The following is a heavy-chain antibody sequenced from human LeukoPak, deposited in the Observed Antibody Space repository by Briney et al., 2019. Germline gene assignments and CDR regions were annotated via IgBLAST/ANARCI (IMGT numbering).Heavy chain of an antibody. CDR3: ARYYYDSSGYYHHDAFDI. V-gene: IGHV1-2*02. J-gene: IGHJ3*02. Sequence: ASVKVSCKASGYTFSGYYMHWVRQAPEQGLEWMGWINPNSGGTHYAQKFQGRVTMTRDTSISTAYMALSRLRSDDTGVYYCARYYYDSSGYYHHDAFDIWGQGTMVTVSS. D-gene: IGHD3-22*01. CDR1: GYTFSGYY. CDR2: INPNSGGT.